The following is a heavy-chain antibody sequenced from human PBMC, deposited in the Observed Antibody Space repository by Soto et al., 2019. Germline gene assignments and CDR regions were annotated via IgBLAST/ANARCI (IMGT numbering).Heavy chain of an antibody. V-gene: IGHV3-74*01. J-gene: IGHJ4*02. Sequence: GGSLRLSCAASGFTFSSYWMHWVRQAPGKGLVWVSRINSDGSSTSYADSVKGRFTISRDNAKNTLYLQMNSLRAEDTAVYYCARAGLSFSIWGTYDATRFDYWGQGTLVTVSS. D-gene: IGHD3-16*01. CDR3: ARAGLSFSIWGTYDATRFDY. CDR1: GFTFSSYW. CDR2: INSDGSST.